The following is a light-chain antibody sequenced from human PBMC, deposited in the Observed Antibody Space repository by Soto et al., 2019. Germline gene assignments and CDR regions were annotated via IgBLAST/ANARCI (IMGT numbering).Light chain of an antibody. CDR3: SSYTSSIFYV. V-gene: IGLV2-14*01. J-gene: IGLJ1*01. CDR2: EVS. Sequence: QSALTQPASVSGSPGQSITISCTGTSSDVGGYNYVSWYQQHPGKAPKLMIYEVSNRPSGVSNRFSGSKSGNTASLTISGLQDEDEADYYCSSYTSSIFYVFGTGTKVTVL. CDR1: SSDVGGYNY.